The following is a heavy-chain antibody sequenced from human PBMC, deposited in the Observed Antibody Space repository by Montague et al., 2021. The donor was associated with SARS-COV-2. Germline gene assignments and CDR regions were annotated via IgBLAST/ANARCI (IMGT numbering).Heavy chain of an antibody. CDR1: GGSMSDHY. D-gene: IGHD3-10*01. V-gene: IGHV4-59*11. J-gene: IGHJ5*02. Sequence: SETLSLTCTVSGGSMSDHYWAWIRPPPGKGLEWLAYIYYSGGINSNASLKSRVSMSVDTSKNQFSLKLTSVTAADTAVYYCARAVSVRRAVNWFDPWGQGTLVTVSS. CDR3: ARAVSVRRAVNWFDP. CDR2: IYYSGGI.